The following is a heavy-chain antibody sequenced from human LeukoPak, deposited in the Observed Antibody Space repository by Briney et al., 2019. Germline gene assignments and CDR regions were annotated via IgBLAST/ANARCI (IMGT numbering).Heavy chain of an antibody. D-gene: IGHD3-16*02. Sequence: SETLSLTCAVYGGSFSGYYWSWIRQPPGKGLEWIGEINHSGSTNYNPSLKSRVTISVDTSKNQFSLKLSSVTAADTAVHYCASRYVWGSYRRYGMDVWGQGTTVTVSS. CDR1: GGSFSGYY. J-gene: IGHJ6*02. V-gene: IGHV4-34*01. CDR2: INHSGST. CDR3: ASRYVWGSYRRYGMDV.